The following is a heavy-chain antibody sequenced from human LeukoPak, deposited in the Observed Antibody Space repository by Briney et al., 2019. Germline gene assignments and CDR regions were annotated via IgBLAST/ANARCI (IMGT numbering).Heavy chain of an antibody. D-gene: IGHD2-2*01. CDR2: ISYDGSNK. J-gene: IGHJ3*02. V-gene: IGHV3-30*03. CDR3: ARGLGYCSSTSCYPGDFDAFDI. Sequence: PGGSLRLSCAASGFTFSSYGMHWVRQAPGKGLEWVAVISYDGSNKYYADSVKGRFTISRDNSKNTLYLQMNSLRAEDTAVYYCARGLGYCSSTSCYPGDFDAFDIWGQGTMVTVSS. CDR1: GFTFSSYG.